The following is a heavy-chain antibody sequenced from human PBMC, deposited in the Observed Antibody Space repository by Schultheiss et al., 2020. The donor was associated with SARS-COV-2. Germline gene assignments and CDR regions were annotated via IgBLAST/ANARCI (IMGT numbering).Heavy chain of an antibody. V-gene: IGHV3-30*02. Sequence: GGSLRLSCAASGFTFSSYGMHWVRQAPGKGLEWVAVIWFDGSQKFYADSVKGRFTISRDNSENTSFLQMNSLRTEDTAVYYCAKGLLGYDFWSGYYSHYYYYYGMDVWGQGTTVTVSS. J-gene: IGHJ6*02. CDR1: GFTFSSYG. D-gene: IGHD3-3*01. CDR3: AKGLLGYDFWSGYYSHYYYYYGMDV. CDR2: IWFDGSQK.